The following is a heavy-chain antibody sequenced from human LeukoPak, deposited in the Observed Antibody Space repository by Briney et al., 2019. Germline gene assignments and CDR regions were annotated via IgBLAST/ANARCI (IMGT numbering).Heavy chain of an antibody. Sequence: SVKVSCKASGGTFSSYAISWVRQAPGQGLEWMGGIIPIFGTANYAQKFQGRVTITADESTSTAYMELSSLRSEDTAVYYCAKPLSVGSFEDAFDIWGQGTMVTVSS. CDR3: AKPLSVGSFEDAFDI. CDR2: IIPIFGTA. D-gene: IGHD3-16*01. CDR1: GGTFSSYA. V-gene: IGHV1-69*01. J-gene: IGHJ3*02.